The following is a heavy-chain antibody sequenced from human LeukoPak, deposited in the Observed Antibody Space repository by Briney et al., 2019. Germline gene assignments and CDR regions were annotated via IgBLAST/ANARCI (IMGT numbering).Heavy chain of an antibody. CDR2: IYYSGST. CDR1: GGSISSYY. Sequence: SETLSLTCTVSGGSISSYYWSWIRQPPGKGLEWIGYIYYSGSTYYNPSLKSRVTISVDTSKNQFSLKLSSVTAADTAVYYCARDGYYDSSGDYWGQGTLVTVSS. J-gene: IGHJ4*02. CDR3: ARDGYYDSSGDY. V-gene: IGHV4-30-4*01. D-gene: IGHD3-22*01.